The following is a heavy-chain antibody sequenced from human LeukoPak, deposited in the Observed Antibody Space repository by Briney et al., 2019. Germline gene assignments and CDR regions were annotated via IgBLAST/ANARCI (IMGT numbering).Heavy chain of an antibody. CDR3: ARGFNYYYYMDV. Sequence: GSSVKVSCKASGGTFSSYAISWVRQAPGQGLEWMGGIIPIFGTANYARKFQGRVTITTDESTSTAYMELSSLRSEDTAVYYCARGFNYYYYMDVWGKGTTVTVSS. V-gene: IGHV1-69*05. CDR1: GGTFSSYA. J-gene: IGHJ6*03. CDR2: IIPIFGTA.